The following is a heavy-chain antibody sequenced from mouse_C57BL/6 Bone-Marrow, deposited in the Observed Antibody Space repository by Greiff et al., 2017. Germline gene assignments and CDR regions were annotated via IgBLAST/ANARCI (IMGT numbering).Heavy chain of an antibody. CDR1: GYAFSSSW. V-gene: IGHV1-82*01. CDR2: IYPGDGDT. J-gene: IGHJ2*01. D-gene: IGHD1-1*01. CDR3: ARSGGSVYFDY. Sequence: QVQLQQSGPELVKPGASVKISCKASGYAFSSSWMNWVKQRPGKGLEWIGRIYPGDGDTNYNGKFKGKATRTADKSSSTAYMQLSSLTSEDSAVYFCARSGGSVYFDYWGQGTTLTVSS.